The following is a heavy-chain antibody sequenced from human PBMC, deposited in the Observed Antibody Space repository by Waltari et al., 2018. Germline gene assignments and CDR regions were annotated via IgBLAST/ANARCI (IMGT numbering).Heavy chain of an antibody. J-gene: IGHJ3*02. CDR1: GYTFTSYY. V-gene: IGHV1-46*01. Sequence: QVQLVQSGAEVKKPGASVKVSCKASGYTFTSYYMHWVRQAPGQGLEWMGIINPSGGSTSYAQKFQGRVTMTRDTSTSTVYMELSSLRSEDTAVYYCVRDRSTDDAFDIWGQGTMVTVSS. CDR2: INPSGGST. D-gene: IGHD1-26*01. CDR3: VRDRSTDDAFDI.